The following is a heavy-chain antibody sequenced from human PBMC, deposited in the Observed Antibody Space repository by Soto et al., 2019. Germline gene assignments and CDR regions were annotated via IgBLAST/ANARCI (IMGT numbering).Heavy chain of an antibody. CDR2: ISGSGGST. CDR3: AKSLYDFWCGYYAFDI. J-gene: IGHJ3*02. CDR1: GFTFSSYA. D-gene: IGHD3-3*01. Sequence: GGSLRLSCAASGFTFSSYAMSWVRQAPGKGLEWVSAISGSGGSTYYADSVKGRFTISRDNSKNTLYLQMNSLRAEDTAVYCCAKSLYDFWCGYYAFDIWGQGTMVTVSS. V-gene: IGHV3-23*01.